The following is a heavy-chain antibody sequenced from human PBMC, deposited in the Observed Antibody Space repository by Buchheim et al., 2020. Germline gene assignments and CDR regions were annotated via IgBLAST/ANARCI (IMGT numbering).Heavy chain of an antibody. Sequence: QVQLAQSGAEVKKPGASVKVSCKASGYTFINFYMHWVRQAPGQGLEWMGRINPSGDSTNYAQSVQGRVTMTRDASTSTAYMELSSLRSEDTAVYYCARDGHNWNFDYWGKGTL. CDR1: GYTFINFY. V-gene: IGHV1-46*04. CDR3: ARDGHNWNFDY. J-gene: IGHJ4*02. D-gene: IGHD1-1*01. CDR2: INPSGDST.